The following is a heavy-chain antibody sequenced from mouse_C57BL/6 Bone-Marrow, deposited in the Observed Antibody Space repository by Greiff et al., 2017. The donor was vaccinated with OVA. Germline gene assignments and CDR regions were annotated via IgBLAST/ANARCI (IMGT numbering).Heavy chain of an antibody. CDR2: ISNGGGCP. CDR1: GFTFSDYY. J-gene: IGHJ1*03. Sequence: EVMLVESGGGLVQPGGSLHLSCAASGFTFSDYYMYWVRQTPEKRLAWVASISNGGGCPYSPDTVTGRFTLSRDNAKHTLFLPMRRLKSEDTAMDDCERIDDCDEGYSDDWGTGTTVTVSA. V-gene: IGHV5-12*01. D-gene: IGHD2-4*01. CDR3: ERIDDCDEGYSDD.